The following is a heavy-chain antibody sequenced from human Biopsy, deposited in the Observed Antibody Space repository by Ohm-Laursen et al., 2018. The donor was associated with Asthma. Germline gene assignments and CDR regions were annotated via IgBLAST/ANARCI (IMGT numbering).Heavy chain of an antibody. CDR2: INVEGTTT. D-gene: IGHD3-22*01. V-gene: IGHV3-74*01. CDR3: AKARIHYFYDSSGYYQHD. J-gene: IGHJ4*02. Sequence: SLRLSCAASGFTFTDYWMHWVRQAPGKGLVWVSRINVEGTTTNYADSVKGRFTISRDNAKNTLYLQMNSLRAEDTAVYYCAKARIHYFYDSSGYYQHDWGQGTLVTVSS. CDR1: GFTFTDYW.